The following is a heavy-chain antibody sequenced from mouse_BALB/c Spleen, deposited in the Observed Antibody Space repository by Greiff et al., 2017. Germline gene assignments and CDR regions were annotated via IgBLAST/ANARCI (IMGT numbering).Heavy chain of an antibody. CDR2: ISSGSSTI. CDR1: GFTFSSFG. Sequence: DVKLVESGGGLVQPGGSRKLSCAASGFTFSSFGMHWVRQAPEKGLEWVAYISSGSSTIYYADTVKGRFTISRDNPKNTLFLQMTSLRSEDTAMYYCARCPGYHWYFDVWGAGTTVTVSS. CDR3: ARCPGYHWYFDV. J-gene: IGHJ1*01. V-gene: IGHV5-17*02. D-gene: IGHD1-2*01.